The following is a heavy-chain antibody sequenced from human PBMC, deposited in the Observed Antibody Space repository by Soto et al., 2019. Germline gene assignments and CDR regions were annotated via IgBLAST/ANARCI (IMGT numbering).Heavy chain of an antibody. J-gene: IGHJ4*02. CDR3: ARAGYSSGWYGLTDW. CDR1: GYTFTSYG. V-gene: IGHV1-18*04. Sequence: QVQLVQSGAEVKKPGASVKVSCKASGYTFTSYGISWVRQAPGQGLEWMGWISAYNGHTNYAQKLQGRVTRTADTARSRGYRERRGLRSDVTAVDYCARAGYSSGWYGLTDWWGQGTLVAVSS. CDR2: ISAYNGHT. D-gene: IGHD6-19*01.